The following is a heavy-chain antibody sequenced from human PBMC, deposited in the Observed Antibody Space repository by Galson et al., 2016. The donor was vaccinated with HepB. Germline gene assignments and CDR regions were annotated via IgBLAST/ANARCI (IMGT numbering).Heavy chain of an antibody. D-gene: IGHD3-22*01. V-gene: IGHV4-39*01. CDR2: IYYNGST. CDR3: VRPPKYYYDISGWDPFDI. CDR1: AVSISISTYY. Sequence: SETLSLTCSVSAVSISISTYYWGWVRQPPGKGLEWIGSIYYNGSTYHNPSLKSRVTISVDTSKNQFSLRLSSVTAADTAMYYCVRPPKYYYDISGWDPFDIWGQGTMVTVSS. J-gene: IGHJ3*02.